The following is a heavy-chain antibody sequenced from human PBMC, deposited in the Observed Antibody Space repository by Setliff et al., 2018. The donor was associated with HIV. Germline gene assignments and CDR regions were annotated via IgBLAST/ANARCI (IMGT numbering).Heavy chain of an antibody. J-gene: IGHJ3*01. CDR2: IFPADSDT. CDR1: GYTFDIYW. V-gene: IGHV5-51*01. Sequence: PGESLKISCKGSGYTFDIYWISWVRQMPGKGLEWMGIIFPADSDTRVSPSFQGQVSISADRSTYAAFLQWTSLKASDTGMYFCARHRVDTSMLVVKSPGAFDLWGQGTLVTVSS. D-gene: IGHD3-22*01. CDR3: ARHRVDTSMLVVKSPGAFDL.